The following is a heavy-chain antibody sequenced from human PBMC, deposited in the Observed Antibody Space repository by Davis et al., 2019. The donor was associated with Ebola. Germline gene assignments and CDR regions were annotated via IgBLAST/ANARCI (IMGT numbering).Heavy chain of an antibody. J-gene: IGHJ4*02. Sequence: GESLKISCAASGFSVSSNFMGWVRQAPGKGLEWVSFIYSGGRTFYADSVKARFTISRDNTKNTLYLQMNSLRVEDTAVYYCTKDFDYVNGYWGQGALVTVSS. V-gene: IGHV3-66*01. CDR1: GFSVSSNF. CDR2: IYSGGRT. CDR3: TKDFDYVNGY. D-gene: IGHD4-17*01.